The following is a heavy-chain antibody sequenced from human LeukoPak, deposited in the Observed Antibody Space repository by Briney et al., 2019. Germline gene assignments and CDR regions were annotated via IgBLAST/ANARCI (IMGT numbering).Heavy chain of an antibody. CDR2: INHDGRET. J-gene: IGHJ2*01. CDR3: AKGYIIAGRQWYLDL. Sequence: GGSLRLSCAASGFTFSSYAMSWVRQAPGKGLEWVANINHDGRETYYADSVKGRFIISRDNAKDSLYLQMNSLRAEDAAVYYCAKGYIIAGRQWYLDLWGRGTLVGVSS. CDR1: GFTFSSYA. D-gene: IGHD6-13*01. V-gene: IGHV3-7*01.